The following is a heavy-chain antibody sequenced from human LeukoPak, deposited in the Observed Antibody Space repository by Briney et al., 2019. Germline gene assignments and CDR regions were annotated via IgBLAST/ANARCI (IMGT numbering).Heavy chain of an antibody. D-gene: IGHD4-17*01. J-gene: IGHJ6*02. CDR3: AYMDNYGDFVRVSYCYGMDV. Sequence: SVTVSCMASGGTFSNYAISWVRQAPGQGLEWMGGIIPIFGTANYAQKFQGRVTITTDESTSTAYMELSSLRSEDTAVYYCAYMDNYGDFVRVSYCYGMDVWGQGTTVTVSS. V-gene: IGHV1-69*05. CDR2: IIPIFGTA. CDR1: GGTFSNYA.